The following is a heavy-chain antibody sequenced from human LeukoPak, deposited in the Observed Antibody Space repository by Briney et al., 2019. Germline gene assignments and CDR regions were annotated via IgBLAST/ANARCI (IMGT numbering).Heavy chain of an antibody. CDR3: ARGASASYGMDV. Sequence: TAGGSLRLSCAASGFTFSSYTMNWVRQAPGKGLEWVSSDSSSSSYIYSADSLKGRFTISRDNAKNSLYLQMNSLRAEDTAMYYCARGASASYGMDVWGQGTTVAVSS. CDR1: GFTFSSYT. V-gene: IGHV3-21*01. J-gene: IGHJ6*02. CDR2: DSSSSSYI.